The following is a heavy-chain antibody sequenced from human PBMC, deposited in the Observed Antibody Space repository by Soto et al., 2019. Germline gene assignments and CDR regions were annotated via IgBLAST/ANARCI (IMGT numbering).Heavy chain of an antibody. CDR1: GFTFSSYG. D-gene: IGHD3-10*01. CDR2: IWYDGSNK. CDR3: ARGGGIVDN. J-gene: IGHJ4*02. Sequence: GGSLRLSCAASGFTFSSYGMHWVRQAPGKGLEWVAVIWYDGSNKYYADSVKGRFTISRDNSKNSLYLQMNSLRAEDTAVYYCARGGGIVDNWGQGTRVTVSS. V-gene: IGHV3-33*01.